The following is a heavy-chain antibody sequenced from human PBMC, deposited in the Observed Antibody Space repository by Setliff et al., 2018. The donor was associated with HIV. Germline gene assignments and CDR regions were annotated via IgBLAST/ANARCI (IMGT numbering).Heavy chain of an antibody. J-gene: IGHJ4*02. V-gene: IGHV1-46*01. CDR2: IIPILEKT. D-gene: IGHD3-22*01. CDR1: GYTFPSFY. CDR3: ARNAAGATSYYDSSGYSDLDY. Sequence: ASVKVSCKASGYTFPSFYVHWVRQAPGQGLEWLGGIIPILEKTNYAQKFQGRVTITADTSTSTAYMELSSLTSEDTAVYYCARNAAGATSYYDSSGYSDLDYWGQGTLVTVSS.